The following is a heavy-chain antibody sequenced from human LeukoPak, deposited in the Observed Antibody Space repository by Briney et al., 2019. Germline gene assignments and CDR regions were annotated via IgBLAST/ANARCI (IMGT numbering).Heavy chain of an antibody. CDR2: IKQDGGEE. CDR3: ARDAAMDV. CDR1: GFTFSTYW. Sequence: GGSLRLSCSASGFTFSTYWMTWVRQAPGKGLEWVANIKQDGGEEYYVDSGKGRFTISRDNAKNSMYLQMNSLRVEDAAVHYCARDAAMDVWGQGTTVTVSS. J-gene: IGHJ6*02. V-gene: IGHV3-7*01.